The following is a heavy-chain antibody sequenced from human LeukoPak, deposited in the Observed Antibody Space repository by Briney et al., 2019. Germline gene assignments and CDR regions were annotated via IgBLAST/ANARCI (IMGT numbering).Heavy chain of an antibody. D-gene: IGHD6-6*01. CDR1: GFTFSSYS. CDR3: AISSSGY. J-gene: IGHJ4*02. V-gene: IGHV3-23*01. CDR2: IIGSGGKT. Sequence: GGSLRLSCAASGFTFSSYSMNWVRQAPGKGLEWVSAIIGSGGKTYYADSVKGRFTISRDNSKNTLYLQMNSLRVEDTAVYYCAISSSGYWGQGTLVTVSS.